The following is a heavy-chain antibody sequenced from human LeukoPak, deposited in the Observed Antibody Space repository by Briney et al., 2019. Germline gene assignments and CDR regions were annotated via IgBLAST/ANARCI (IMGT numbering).Heavy chain of an antibody. D-gene: IGHD3-22*01. CDR3: ASSYDSSGYYPDY. CDR1: GGTFSSYA. CDR2: IIPIFGTA. V-gene: IGHV1-69*01. Sequence: SVKVSCKASGGTFSSYAISWVRQAPGQGLEWMGGIIPIFGTANYAQKFQGRVTITADESTSTAYMELSSLRSEDTAVYYCASSYDSSGYYPDYWGQGTLVTVSS. J-gene: IGHJ4*02.